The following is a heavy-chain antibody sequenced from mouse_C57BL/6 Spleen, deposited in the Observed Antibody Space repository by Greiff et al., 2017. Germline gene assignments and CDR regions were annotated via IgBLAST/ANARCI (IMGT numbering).Heavy chain of an antibody. Sequence: VQLQQSGPELVKPGASVKISCKASGYSFPGYYMNWVKQSPEKSLEWIGEINPSTGGTTYNQKFKAKATLTVDKSSSTAYMQLKSLTSEDSAVYYCARSYYDYPFAYWGQGTLVTVSA. J-gene: IGHJ3*01. D-gene: IGHD2-4*01. CDR1: GYSFPGYY. CDR2: INPSTGGT. CDR3: ARSYYDYPFAY. V-gene: IGHV1-42*01.